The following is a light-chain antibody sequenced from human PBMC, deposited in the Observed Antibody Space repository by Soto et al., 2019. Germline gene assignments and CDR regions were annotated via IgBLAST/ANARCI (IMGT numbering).Light chain of an antibody. CDR1: QRVLYSSNNKNY. J-gene: IGKJ1*01. Sequence: DIGISQSLDSVAVSLGERATINCKSSQRVLYSSNNKNYLAWYQQKPGQPPKLLIYWASTRESGVPDRFSGSGSGTDFTVTISSLQAEDVAVYYCEQYYSTPQTFGEGTKVDIK. CDR2: WAS. CDR3: EQYYSTPQT. V-gene: IGKV4-1*01.